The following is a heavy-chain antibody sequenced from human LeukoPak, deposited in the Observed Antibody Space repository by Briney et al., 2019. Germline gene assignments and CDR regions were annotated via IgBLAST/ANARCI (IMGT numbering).Heavy chain of an antibody. Sequence: ASVKVSCKASGYTFTSYDINWVRQATGQGLEWMGWMNPNSGNTGYAQKFQGRVTITRNTSISTAYMELSSLRSEDTAVYYCARGRMADIVLMVYAPRWYFDLWGRGTLVTVSS. J-gene: IGHJ2*01. CDR3: ARGRMADIVLMVYAPRWYFDL. D-gene: IGHD2-8*01. CDR1: GYTFTSYD. V-gene: IGHV1-8*03. CDR2: MNPNSGNT.